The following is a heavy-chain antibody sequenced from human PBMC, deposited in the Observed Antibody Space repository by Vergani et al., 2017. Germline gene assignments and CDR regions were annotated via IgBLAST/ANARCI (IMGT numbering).Heavy chain of an antibody. D-gene: IGHD6-19*01. Sequence: QVQLVESGGGVVQPGRSLRLSCAASGFTFSSYGMHWVRQAPGKGLEWVAVIWYDGSNKYYADSVKGRFTISRDNSKNTLYLQMNSLRAEDTAVYYCARDQGSGWANYYYYGMDVWGQATTVTVSS. CDR1: GFTFSSYG. CDR2: IWYDGSNK. J-gene: IGHJ6*02. V-gene: IGHV3-33*01. CDR3: ARDQGSGWANYYYYGMDV.